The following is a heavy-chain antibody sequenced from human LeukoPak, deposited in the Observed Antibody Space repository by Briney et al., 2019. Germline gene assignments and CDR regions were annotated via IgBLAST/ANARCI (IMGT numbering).Heavy chain of an antibody. CDR3: AKDRGYDSSGYHLFDY. Sequence: GGSVGLSCAASGFTFSSYAMIGVRQAPGKGREGVSAISGSGGSTYYADSVKGRFTISRDNSKNTLYLQMNSLRAEDTAVYYCAKDRGYDSSGYHLFDYWGQGTLVTVSS. D-gene: IGHD3-22*01. J-gene: IGHJ4*02. CDR2: ISGSGGST. CDR1: GFTFSSYA. V-gene: IGHV3-23*01.